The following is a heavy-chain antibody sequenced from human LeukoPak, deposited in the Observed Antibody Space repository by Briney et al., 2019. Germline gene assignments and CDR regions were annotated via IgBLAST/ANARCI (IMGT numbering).Heavy chain of an antibody. J-gene: IGHJ3*02. CDR2: IYYSGST. CDR1: GGSISSYY. CDR3: ARQATYYYDSSGYYVTLGAFDI. D-gene: IGHD3-22*01. Sequence: PSETLSLTCTVSGGSISSYYWGWIRQPPGKGLEWIGSIYYSGSTYYNPSLKSRVTISVDTSKNQFSLKLSSVTAADTAVYYCARQATYYYDSSGYYVTLGAFDIWGQGTMVTVSS. V-gene: IGHV4-39*01.